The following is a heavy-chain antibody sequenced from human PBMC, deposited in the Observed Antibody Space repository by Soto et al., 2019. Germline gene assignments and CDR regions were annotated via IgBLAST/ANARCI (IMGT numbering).Heavy chain of an antibody. V-gene: IGHV1-69*01. CDR2: IIPIFGTA. CDR1: GGTFSSYA. CDR3: AREASGDSNGRQ. D-gene: IGHD5-18*01. J-gene: IGHJ4*02. Sequence: VELVQSGAEVKKPGSSVKVSCKASGGTFSSYAISWVRQAPGQGLEWMGGIIPIFGTANYAQTFQGRVTITADETTSTVHMELSSLRSKDTAVYYSAREASGDSNGRQWGQGPLVTVSS.